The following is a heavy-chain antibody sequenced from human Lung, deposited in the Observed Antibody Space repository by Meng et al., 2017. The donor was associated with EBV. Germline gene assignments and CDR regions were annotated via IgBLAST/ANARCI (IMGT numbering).Heavy chain of an antibody. Sequence: QVQLQESGPGLVKPSQTLSLTCTVSGGSISSGGYYWSWIRQHPGKGLEWIGYIYYSGSTYYNPSLKNLVTISVDTSKNQFSLKLSSVTAADTAVYYCARVVAGRYNWFDPWGQGTLVTVSS. J-gene: IGHJ5*02. CDR1: GGSISSGGYY. CDR3: ARVVAGRYNWFDP. CDR2: IYYSGST. D-gene: IGHD6-6*01. V-gene: IGHV4-31*01.